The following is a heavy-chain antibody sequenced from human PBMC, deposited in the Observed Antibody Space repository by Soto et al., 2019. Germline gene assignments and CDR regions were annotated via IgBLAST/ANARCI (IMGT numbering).Heavy chain of an antibody. CDR2: IYHGGTT. CDR1: GGSIDSAGSY. V-gene: IGHV4-31*11. Sequence: QVQLQESGPGLVRPSQTLSLTCAVSGGSIDSAGSYWSWIRQIPGRGRERFWHIYHGGTTDYNPSLKSRITMSVDTSKNQFSLELNSVTAADTAVYYCARYCSGGTCYDRIDYWGQGTLVTVSS. D-gene: IGHD2-15*01. CDR3: ARYCSGGTCYDRIDY. J-gene: IGHJ4*02.